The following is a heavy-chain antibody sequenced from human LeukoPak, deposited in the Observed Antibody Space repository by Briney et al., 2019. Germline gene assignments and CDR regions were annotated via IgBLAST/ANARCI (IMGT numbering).Heavy chain of an antibody. D-gene: IGHD2-2*01. CDR3: AAEGVVVPAAMYY. CDR2: IYTSGST. CDR1: GGSISSGSYY. V-gene: IGHV4-61*02. Sequence: PSETLSLTCTVSGGSISSGSYYWSWIRQPAGKGLEWIGRIYTSGSTNYNPSLKSRVTISVDTSKNQFSLKLSSVTAADTAVYYCAAEGVVVPAAMYYWGQGTLVTASS. J-gene: IGHJ4*02.